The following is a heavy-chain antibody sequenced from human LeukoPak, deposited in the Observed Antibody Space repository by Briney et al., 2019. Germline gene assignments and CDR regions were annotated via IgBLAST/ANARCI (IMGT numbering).Heavy chain of an antibody. V-gene: IGHV3-30*03. D-gene: IGHD3-16*02. J-gene: IGHJ4*02. CDR2: ISYDGSNK. CDR1: GFTFSSYG. Sequence: GRSLRLSCAASGFTFSSYGMHWVRQAPGKGLEWVAVISYDGSNKYYADSVKGRFTISRDNSKNTLYLQMNSLRAEDTAVYYCARAGNYDYVWGSYRTGYYFDYWGQGTLVTVSS. CDR3: ARAGNYDYVWGSYRTGYYFDY.